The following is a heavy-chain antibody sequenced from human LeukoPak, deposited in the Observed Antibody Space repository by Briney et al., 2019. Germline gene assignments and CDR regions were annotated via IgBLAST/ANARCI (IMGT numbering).Heavy chain of an antibody. CDR2: ISWNSGSI. J-gene: IGHJ3*01. V-gene: IGHV3-9*01. D-gene: IGHD5-18*01. CDR1: GFTFDDYA. CDR3: ARTLDTAMNWAFDV. Sequence: GGSLRFSCAASGFTFDDYAMHWVRQAPGKGLEWVSGISWNSGSIGYADSVKGLFTMSRDNAKKSLYLQMNSLRVEDTAVYYCARTLDTAMNWAFDVWGQGTMVTVSS.